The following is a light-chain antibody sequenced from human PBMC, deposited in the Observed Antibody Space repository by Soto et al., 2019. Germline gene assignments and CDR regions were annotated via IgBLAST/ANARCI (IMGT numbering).Light chain of an antibody. J-gene: IGLJ3*02. V-gene: IGLV1-47*01. CDR1: SSNIGSNY. Sequence: QSVLTQPPSASGTPGQRVTISCSGSSSNIGSNYVYWYQQLPGTAPKLLIYRNNQRPSGVPDRFSGSKSGTSASLAISGLRSEDEADYYCAAWDDSLIGRVFGGETKVTVL. CDR3: AAWDDSLIGRV. CDR2: RNN.